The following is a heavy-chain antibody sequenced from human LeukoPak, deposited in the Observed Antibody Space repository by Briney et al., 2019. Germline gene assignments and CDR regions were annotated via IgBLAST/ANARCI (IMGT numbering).Heavy chain of an antibody. CDR3: ARIGHEDYYFDY. Sequence: SETLSLTCTVSGGSISSYYWSWIRQPPGKGLQWIGYIYYSGSTNYNPSLKSRVTISVDTSKNQFSLKLSSVTAADTAVYYCARIGHEDYYFDYWGQGTLVTVSS. CDR2: IYYSGST. V-gene: IGHV4-59*01. CDR1: GGSISSYY. J-gene: IGHJ4*02.